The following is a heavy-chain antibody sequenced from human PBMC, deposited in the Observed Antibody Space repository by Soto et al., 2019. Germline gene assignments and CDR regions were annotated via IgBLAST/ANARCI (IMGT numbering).Heavy chain of an antibody. J-gene: IGHJ4*02. CDR1: GGSFSGYY. D-gene: IGHD4-17*01. CDR2: INHSGST. CDR3: ARGLTTVATYYFAY. Sequence: QVQLQQWGAGLLKPSETLSLTCAVYGGSFSGYYWSWIRQPPGKGLEWIGEINHSGSTNYNPSLKSRVTISVDTSKNQFSLKLSSVTAADTAVYYCARGLTTVATYYFAYWGQGTLVTVSS. V-gene: IGHV4-34*01.